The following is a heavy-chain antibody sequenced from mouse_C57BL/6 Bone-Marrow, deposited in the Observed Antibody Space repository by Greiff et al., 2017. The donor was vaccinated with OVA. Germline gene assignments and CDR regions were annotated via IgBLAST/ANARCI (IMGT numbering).Heavy chain of an antibody. CDR2: ISYSGST. CDR3: ARLDYDYGYAMDY. V-gene: IGHV3-8*01. CDR1: GYSITSDY. D-gene: IGHD2-4*01. J-gene: IGHJ4*01. Sequence: VQLKESGPGLAKPSQTLSLTCSVTGYSITSDYWNWIRKFPGNKLEYMGYISYSGSTYYNPSLKSRISITRDTSKNLYYLQLNSVTTEDTATYYCARLDYDYGYAMDYWGQGTSVTVAS.